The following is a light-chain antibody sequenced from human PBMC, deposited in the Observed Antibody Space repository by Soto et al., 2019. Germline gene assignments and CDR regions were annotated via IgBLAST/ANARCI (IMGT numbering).Light chain of an antibody. CDR2: GAS. Sequence: EIVLTQSPATLSLSPGERATLSCRASQSVSSKLAWYQQKPGQAPRLLIYGASSRATGIPDRFSGSGSGTDFTLTISRLEPEDFAVYYCQQYGSSLITFGQGTRLEIK. J-gene: IGKJ5*01. V-gene: IGKV3-20*01. CDR1: QSVSSK. CDR3: QQYGSSLIT.